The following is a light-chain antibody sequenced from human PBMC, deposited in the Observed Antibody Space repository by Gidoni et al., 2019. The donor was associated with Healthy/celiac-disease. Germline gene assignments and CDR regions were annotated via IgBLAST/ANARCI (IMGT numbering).Light chain of an antibody. CDR2: RNN. V-gene: IGLV1-47*01. Sequence: QSVLPPPHSASGTPGQRVTVSCSGSSSNIGSTYVSWYQQLPGTAPKLLIYRNNQRPSGVPDRFSGSKSGTSASLAISGLRSEDEADYYCAAWDDSLSGYVFGTGTKVTVL. J-gene: IGLJ1*01. CDR1: SSNIGSTY. CDR3: AAWDDSLSGYV.